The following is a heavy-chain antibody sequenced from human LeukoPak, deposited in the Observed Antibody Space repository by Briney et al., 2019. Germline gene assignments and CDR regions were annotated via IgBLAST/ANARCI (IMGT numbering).Heavy chain of an antibody. CDR3: ASRRGSA. CDR2: IYYSGST. Sequence: SETLSLTCTVSGVSISSYYWSWIRQPPGKGLEWIGYIYYSGSTNYNPSLKSRVTISVDTSKNQSSLKLTSVTAADTAVYYCASRRGSAWGQGTLVTVSS. D-gene: IGHD3-16*01. V-gene: IGHV4-59*01. J-gene: IGHJ5*02. CDR1: GVSISSYY.